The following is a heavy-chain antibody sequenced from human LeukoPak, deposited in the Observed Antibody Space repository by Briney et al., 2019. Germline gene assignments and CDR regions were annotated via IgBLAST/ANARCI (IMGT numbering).Heavy chain of an antibody. J-gene: IGHJ4*02. D-gene: IGHD6-13*01. CDR3: AKSYSSSWLYYFDY. CDR1: GFTFSSYG. V-gene: IGHV3-30*02. CDR2: IRYDGSNK. Sequence: GGSLRLSCAASGFTFSSYGMHWVRQAPGKGLEWVAFIRYDGSNKYYADSVKGRFTISRDNSKNTLYLQMNSLRAEDTAVYYCAKSYSSSWLYYFDYWGQGTLVTVSS.